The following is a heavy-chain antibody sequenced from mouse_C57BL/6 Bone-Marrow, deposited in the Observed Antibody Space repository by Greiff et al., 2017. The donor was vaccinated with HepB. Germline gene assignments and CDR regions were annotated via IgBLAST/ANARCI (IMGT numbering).Heavy chain of an antibody. D-gene: IGHD4-1*01. Sequence: VKLVESGAELMKPGASVKLSCKATGYTFTGYWIEWVKQRPGHGLEWIGEILPGSGSTNYNEKFKGKATFTADTSTNTAYMQLSSLTTEDSAIYCWTRPANWDYAMDDWGQGTSVTVAS. CDR3: TRPANWDYAMDD. V-gene: IGHV1-9*01. J-gene: IGHJ4*01. CDR1: GYTFTGYW. CDR2: ILPGSGST.